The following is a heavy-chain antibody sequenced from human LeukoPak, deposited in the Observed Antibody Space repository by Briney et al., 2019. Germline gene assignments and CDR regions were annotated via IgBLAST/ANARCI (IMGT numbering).Heavy chain of an antibody. CDR1: GGTFITYT. CDR2: IIPIFGTA. CDR3: ATYMLRDNWDVHTFDS. V-gene: IGHV1-69*05. Sequence: SVKVSCKASGGTFITYTINWVRQAPGQGLEWMGGIIPIFGTANYAQKFQGRVTVTTDDSTSTAFMELSSLRSEDTAVYYCATYMLRDNWDVHTFDSWGQGTLVTVSS. J-gene: IGHJ4*02. D-gene: IGHD1-1*01.